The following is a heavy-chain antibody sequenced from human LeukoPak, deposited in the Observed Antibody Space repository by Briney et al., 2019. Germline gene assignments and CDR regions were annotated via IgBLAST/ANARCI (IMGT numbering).Heavy chain of an antibody. CDR3: ASGLKWFDP. V-gene: IGHV4-38-2*02. J-gene: IGHJ5*02. CDR2: IYYSGST. D-gene: IGHD6-19*01. CDR1: GYSISSGYY. Sequence: SETLSLTCTVSGYSISSGYYWGWIRQPPGKGLEWIGSIYYSGSTYYNPSLKSRVTISVDTSKNQFSLKLSSVTAADTAVYYCASGLKWFDPWGQGTLVTVSS.